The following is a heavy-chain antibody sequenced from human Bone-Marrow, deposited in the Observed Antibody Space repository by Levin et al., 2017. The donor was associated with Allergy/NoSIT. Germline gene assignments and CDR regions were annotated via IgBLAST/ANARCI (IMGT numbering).Heavy chain of an antibody. D-gene: IGHD6-19*01. V-gene: IGHV4-59*01. CDR3: ARAGDWESSVWYGTKDYAMEF. CDR1: GVSINNYF. J-gene: IGHJ6*02. CDR2: IYSAASS. Sequence: SQTLSLTCNVSGVSINNYFWSWIRQPPGKGLEWIGYIYSAASSSYNPSLKNRVTMSIETSKNQVSLKLRSLTAADTAVYYCARAGDWESSVWYGTKDYAMEFWGQGTTVTVSS.